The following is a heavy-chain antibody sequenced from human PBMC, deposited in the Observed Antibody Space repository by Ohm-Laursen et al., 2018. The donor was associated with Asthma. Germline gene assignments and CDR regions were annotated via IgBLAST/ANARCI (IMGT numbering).Heavy chain of an antibody. CDR2: IIPIFGTA. CDR3: AREGYYDSSGYGIPAH. J-gene: IGHJ4*02. V-gene: IGHV1-69*01. D-gene: IGHD3-22*01. Sequence: SSVKVSCKASGGTFSSYAISWVRQAPGQGLEWMGGIIPIFGTANYAQKFQGRVTITADESTSTAYMELSSLRSEDTAVYYCAREGYYDSSGYGIPAHWGQGTLVTVSS. CDR1: GGTFSSYA.